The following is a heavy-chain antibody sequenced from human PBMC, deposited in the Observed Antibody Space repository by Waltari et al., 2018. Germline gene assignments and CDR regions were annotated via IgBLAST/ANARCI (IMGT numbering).Heavy chain of an antibody. CDR1: GFTFSSYG. D-gene: IGHD3-16*01. Sequence: QVQLVESGGGVVQPGRSLRLSCAASGFTFSSYGMHWVRQAPGKGLEWVAVICYDGSNKYYADSVKGRFTISRDNSKNTLYLQMNSLRAEDTAVYYCARGNDRNGFDPWGQGTLVTVSS. V-gene: IGHV3-33*01. CDR3: ARGNDRNGFDP. J-gene: IGHJ5*02. CDR2: ICYDGSNK.